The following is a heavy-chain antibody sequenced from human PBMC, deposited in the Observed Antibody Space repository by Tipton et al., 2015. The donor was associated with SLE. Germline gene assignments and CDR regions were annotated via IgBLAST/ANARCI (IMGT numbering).Heavy chain of an antibody. CDR3: TKGAEWEPTVFDY. J-gene: IGHJ4*02. V-gene: IGHV3-30*04. CDR2: ISSSGFTK. Sequence: SLRLSCAASGFTFNVYPMHWVRQAPGKGLEWVGIISSSGFTKYYTDSVKGRFTISRDNTNNTLYLHVSSLRPDDTAVYYCTKGAEWEPTVFDYWGQGTLVTVSS. D-gene: IGHD1-26*01. CDR1: GFTFNVYP.